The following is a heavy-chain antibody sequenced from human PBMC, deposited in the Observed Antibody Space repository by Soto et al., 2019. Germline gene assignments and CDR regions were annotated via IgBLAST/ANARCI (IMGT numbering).Heavy chain of an antibody. D-gene: IGHD4-17*01. J-gene: IGHJ4*02. Sequence: VGSLRLSCAASGFTFSSYAMSWVRQAPGKGLEWVSAISGSGGSTYYTDSVKGRFTISRDNSKNTLYLQMNSLRAEDAAVYYCAKVPRRGDYVYWGQGTLVTVSS. CDR1: GFTFSSYA. CDR2: ISGSGGST. CDR3: AKVPRRGDYVY. V-gene: IGHV3-23*01.